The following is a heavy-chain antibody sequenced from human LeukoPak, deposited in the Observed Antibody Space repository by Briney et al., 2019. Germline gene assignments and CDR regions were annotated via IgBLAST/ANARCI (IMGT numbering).Heavy chain of an antibody. CDR2: TYHGGTT. Sequence: SETLSLTCTVSGYSISSGYLWGWIRPPPGKGLEWIGSTYHGGTTYSNPSLKSRVIISEDTSKNQFSLKLSSVTAADTAVYYCARGSGDWTYYSDYWGQGTLVTVSS. CDR3: ARGSGDWTYYSDY. J-gene: IGHJ4*02. V-gene: IGHV4-38-2*02. CDR1: GYSISSGYL. D-gene: IGHD2-21*02.